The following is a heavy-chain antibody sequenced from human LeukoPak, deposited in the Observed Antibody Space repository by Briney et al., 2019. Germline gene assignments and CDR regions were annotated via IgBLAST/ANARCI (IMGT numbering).Heavy chain of an antibody. CDR2: IYPGDTDT. CDR1: GYSFTSYW. V-gene: IGHV5-51*01. J-gene: IGHJ6*03. D-gene: IGHD6-13*01. Sequence: GESLKISCKGSGYSFTSYWIGGVRQMPGKGLEWMEIIYPGDTDTRYSPSFQGQVTISADKSISTAYLQWSSLKASDTAMYYCARLGTAAGDYYYYYMDVWGKGTTVTVSS. CDR3: ARLGTAAGDYYYYYMDV.